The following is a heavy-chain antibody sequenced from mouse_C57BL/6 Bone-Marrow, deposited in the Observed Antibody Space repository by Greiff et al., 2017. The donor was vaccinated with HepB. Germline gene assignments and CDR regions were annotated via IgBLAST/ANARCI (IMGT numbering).Heavy chain of an antibody. Sequence: QVQLKQPGTELVKPGASVKLSCKASGYTFTSYWMHWVKQRPGQGLEWIGNINPSNGGTNYNEKFKRKPTLPVDKSSSTAYMQLSSLTSDDSAVYYCARGYNYGFAYWGQGTLVTVSA. CDR1: GYTFTSYW. CDR2: INPSNGGT. V-gene: IGHV1-53*01. D-gene: IGHD1-3*01. J-gene: IGHJ3*01. CDR3: ARGYNYGFAY.